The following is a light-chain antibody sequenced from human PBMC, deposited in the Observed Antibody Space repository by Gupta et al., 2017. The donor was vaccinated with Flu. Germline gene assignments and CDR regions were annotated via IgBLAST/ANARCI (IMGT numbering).Light chain of an antibody. Sequence: QSVLTQPPSASGTPGQRVTISCSGSSSNIGSNYVYWYQQLPGTAPKLLSYRNNQRPSGVPDRFSGSKSGTSASLATSGLRSEDEADYYCAAWDDSLSGRVFGGGTKLTVL. J-gene: IGLJ3*02. CDR3: AAWDDSLSGRV. CDR1: SSNIGSNY. CDR2: RNN. V-gene: IGLV1-47*01.